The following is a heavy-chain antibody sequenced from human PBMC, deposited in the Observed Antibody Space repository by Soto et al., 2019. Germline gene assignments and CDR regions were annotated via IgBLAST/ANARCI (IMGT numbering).Heavy chain of an antibody. CDR1: GGSISSYY. CDR3: ARVAGWFGELLPSN. D-gene: IGHD3-10*01. V-gene: IGHV4-59*01. Sequence: SETLSLTCTVSGGSISSYYWSWIRQPPGKGLEWIGYIYYSGSTNYNPSLKSRVTISVDTSKNQFSLKLSSVTAADTAVYYCARVAGWFGELLPSNWGQGTLVTVSS. CDR2: IYYSGST. J-gene: IGHJ4*02.